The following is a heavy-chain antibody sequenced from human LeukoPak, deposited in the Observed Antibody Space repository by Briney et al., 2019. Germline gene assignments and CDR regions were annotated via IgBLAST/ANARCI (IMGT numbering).Heavy chain of an antibody. V-gene: IGHV3-23*01. J-gene: IGHJ4*02. CDR3: AKDYGGNSGLGFDY. D-gene: IGHD4-23*01. Sequence: PGGSLRLSCAASGFTFSSYAMSWVRQAPGKGLEWVSVISGSGGSTYYADSVKGRFTLSRDNSKNTLYLQMNSLRAEDTAVYYCAKDYGGNSGLGFDYWGQGTLVTVSS. CDR1: GFTFSSYA. CDR2: ISGSGGST.